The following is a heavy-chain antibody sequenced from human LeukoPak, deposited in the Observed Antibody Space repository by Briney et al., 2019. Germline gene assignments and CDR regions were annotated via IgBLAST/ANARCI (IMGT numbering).Heavy chain of an antibody. CDR1: GGSISSSSYY. V-gene: IGHV4-39*07. CDR2: IYYSGST. CDR3: ARDRGVAYCSGGSCLTPPYDY. D-gene: IGHD2-15*01. J-gene: IGHJ4*02. Sequence: SETLSLTCTVSGGSISSSSYYWGWIRQPPGKGLEWIGSIYYSGSTYYNPSLKSRVTISVDTSKNQFSLKLSSVTAADTAVYYCARDRGVAYCSGGSCLTPPYDYWGQGTLVTVSS.